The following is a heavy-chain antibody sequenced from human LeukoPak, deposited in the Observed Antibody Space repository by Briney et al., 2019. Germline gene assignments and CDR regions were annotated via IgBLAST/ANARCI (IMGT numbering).Heavy chain of an antibody. J-gene: IGHJ3*02. CDR2: ISSSGST. CDR3: ARGPYSYDSSGAFDI. D-gene: IGHD3-22*01. CDR1: GDSISSGDYY. V-gene: IGHV4-61*02. Sequence: PSETLSLTCTVSGDSISSGDYYWSWIRQPAGKGLEWIGRISSSGSTNYNPSLKSRITIAVERSKNEFSLKLRSVTAADTAVYFCARGPYSYDSSGAFDIWGQGTMVTVSS.